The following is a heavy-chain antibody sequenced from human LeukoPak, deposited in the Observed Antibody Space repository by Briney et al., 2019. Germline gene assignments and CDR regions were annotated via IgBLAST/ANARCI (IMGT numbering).Heavy chain of an antibody. D-gene: IGHD2-2*01. CDR3: AGIPLHYCSSTSCYLDY. J-gene: IGHJ4*02. V-gene: IGHV4-34*01. CDR1: GGSFSGYY. CDR2: INHSGST. Sequence: SETLSLTXAVYGGSFSGYYWSWIRQPPGKGLEWIGEINHSGSTNYNPSLKSRVTISVDTSKNQFSLKLSSVTAADTAVYYCAGIPLHYCSSTSCYLDYWGQGTLVTVSS.